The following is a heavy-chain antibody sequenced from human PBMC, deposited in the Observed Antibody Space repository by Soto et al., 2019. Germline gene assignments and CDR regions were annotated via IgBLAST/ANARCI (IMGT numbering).Heavy chain of an antibody. CDR2: ISSSSSTI. CDR3: ARDDSYSSGWYRVNYYYYYYMDV. J-gene: IGHJ6*03. Sequence: EVQLVESGGGLVQPGGSLRLSCAASGFTFSSYSMNWVRQAPGKGLEWVSYISSSSSTIYYADSVKGRFTISRDNAKNSLYLQMNSLRAEDTAVYYCARDDSYSSGWYRVNYYYYYYMDVWGKGTTVTVSS. D-gene: IGHD6-19*01. V-gene: IGHV3-48*01. CDR1: GFTFSSYS.